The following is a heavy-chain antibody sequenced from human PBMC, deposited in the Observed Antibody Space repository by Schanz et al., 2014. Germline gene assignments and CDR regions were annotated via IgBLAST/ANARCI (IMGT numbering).Heavy chain of an antibody. CDR1: GFMFSSYG. J-gene: IGHJ4*02. Sequence: QVQLVESGGGVVQPGRSMRLSCAASGFMFSSYGMHWVRQAPGKGLEWVGVISYDGSKKSYADSVKGRFTISRDNSKITLYLQMNNQRPEDAAVYYFARGGFRAVYYFDYWGQGTLVTVSS. D-gene: IGHD3-10*01. CDR3: ARGGFRAVYYFDY. CDR2: ISYDGSKK. V-gene: IGHV3-30*03.